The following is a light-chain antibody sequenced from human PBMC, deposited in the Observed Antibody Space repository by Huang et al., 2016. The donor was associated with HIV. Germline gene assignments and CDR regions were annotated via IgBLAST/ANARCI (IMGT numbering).Light chain of an antibody. CDR1: QSVGTTY. J-gene: IGKJ4*01. CDR2: GAS. Sequence: EIVLTQSPGTLSLSPGERATLSCRASQSVGTTYLAWYQQRPGQAPRLLIYGASSRATGTPDRFSGSGSGTEFTLTISRLEPEDTAVYYCQQYDTSPPLTFGGGTKVEIK. V-gene: IGKV3-20*01. CDR3: QQYDTSPPLT.